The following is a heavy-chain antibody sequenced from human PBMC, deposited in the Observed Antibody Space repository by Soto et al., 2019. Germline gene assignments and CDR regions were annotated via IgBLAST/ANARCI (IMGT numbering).Heavy chain of an antibody. J-gene: IGHJ4*02. D-gene: IGHD2-2*01. V-gene: IGHV3-48*01. CDR3: VGEVGFQLIY. CDR2: ITSSDVTM. Sequence: EVQLVASGGGLVQPGGSLRLSCAASGFTFSTHSMNWVRQAPGKGLEWISYITSSDVTMYADSVKGRFTISRDNAKNSLYLQMNSLRGEDTAVYFCVGEVGFQLIYWGQGTLVTVSS. CDR1: GFTFSTHS.